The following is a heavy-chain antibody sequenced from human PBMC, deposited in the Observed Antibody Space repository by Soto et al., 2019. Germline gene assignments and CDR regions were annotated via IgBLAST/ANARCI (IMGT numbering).Heavy chain of an antibody. V-gene: IGHV3-7*04. Sequence: EVQLVESGGGLVQPGGSLRLSCAASGFTFRSYWMGWVRQVPGKGLEWVANIKQDGSEKNYVDSVKGRFTISRDNAKNSLYLQMNSLRGEDTAVYYCARENYFDYWGQGTLVTVFS. CDR1: GFTFRSYW. J-gene: IGHJ4*02. CDR3: ARENYFDY. CDR2: IKQDGSEK.